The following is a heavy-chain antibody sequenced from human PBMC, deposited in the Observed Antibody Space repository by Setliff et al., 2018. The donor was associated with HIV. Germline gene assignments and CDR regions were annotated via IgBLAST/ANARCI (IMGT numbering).Heavy chain of an antibody. V-gene: IGHV3-49*04. Sequence: PGGSLRLSCTASGFTFGDYAMSWVRQAPGKGLEWVGFIRSKAYGGTTEYAASVKDRFTVSRDDSKSIAYLQMNSLKTEDTAVYYCTRDHYYYDSSGYYKKTYYYGMDVWGQGTTVTVSS. CDR2: IRSKAYGGTT. J-gene: IGHJ6*02. CDR3: TRDHYYYDSSGYYKKTYYYGMDV. D-gene: IGHD3-22*01. CDR1: GFTFGDYA.